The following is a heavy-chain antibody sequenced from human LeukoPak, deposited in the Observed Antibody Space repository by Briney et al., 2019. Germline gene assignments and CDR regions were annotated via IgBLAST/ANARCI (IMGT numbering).Heavy chain of an antibody. V-gene: IGHV3-30*02. D-gene: IGHD2-2*01. J-gene: IGHJ4*02. CDR1: GFTFSSYA. CDR3: AKDHTLLVVPAAIDY. CDR2: IRYDGSNK. Sequence: PGGSLRLSCAASGFTFSSYAMSWVRQAPGKGLEWVAFIRYDGSNKYYADSVKGRFTISRDNSKNTLYLQMNSLRAEDTAVYYCAKDHTLLVVPAAIDYWGQGTLVTVSS.